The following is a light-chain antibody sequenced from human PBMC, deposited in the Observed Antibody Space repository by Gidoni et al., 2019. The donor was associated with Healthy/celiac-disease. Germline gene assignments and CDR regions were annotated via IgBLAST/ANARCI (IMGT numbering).Light chain of an antibody. J-gene: IGLJ3*02. CDR3: CSYAGSSSWV. Sequence: QSALTQPASVSGSPGQSITISCTGTSSDVGSYNLVSWYQPHPGKAPQLMIYEFSKRPSGVSNRFSGSKSGNTASLTISGLQSEDVADYYCCSYAGSSSWVFGGGTKLTVL. V-gene: IGLV2-23*02. CDR1: SSDVGSYNL. CDR2: EFS.